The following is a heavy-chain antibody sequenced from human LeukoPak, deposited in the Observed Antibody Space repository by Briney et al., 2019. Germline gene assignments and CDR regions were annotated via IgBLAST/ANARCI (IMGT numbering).Heavy chain of an antibody. CDR1: GGSIGSGGYS. D-gene: IGHD1-26*01. J-gene: IGHJ3*02. Sequence: SQTLSLTCGVSGGSIGSGGYSWNWIRQPPGKGLEWIGYIYYSGSTNYNPSLKSRVTISVDTSKNQFSLKLSSVTAADTAVYYCASLSGSYNDAFDIWGQGTMVTVSS. CDR2: IYYSGST. V-gene: IGHV4-61*08. CDR3: ASLSGSYNDAFDI.